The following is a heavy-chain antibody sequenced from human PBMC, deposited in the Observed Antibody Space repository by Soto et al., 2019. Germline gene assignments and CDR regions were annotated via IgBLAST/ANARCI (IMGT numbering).Heavy chain of an antibody. CDR3: ARDRDPTVMVVGATPPDY. CDR1: GFTFNNYG. D-gene: IGHD2-15*01. J-gene: IGHJ4*02. V-gene: IGHV3-33*01. Sequence: PGGSLRLSCAASGFTFNNYGMHWVRQAPGKGLEWVAVIWSDGNHKYYADSVKGRFTISRDISKNTLSLQMNSLRAEDTAVYYCARDRDPTVMVVGATPPDYWGQGT. CDR2: IWSDGNHK.